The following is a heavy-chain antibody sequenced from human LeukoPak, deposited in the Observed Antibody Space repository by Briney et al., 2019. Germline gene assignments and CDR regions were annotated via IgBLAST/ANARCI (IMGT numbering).Heavy chain of an antibody. D-gene: IGHD2-2*01. V-gene: IGHV1-2*02. J-gene: IGHJ4*02. CDR2: INPKTGGT. CDR1: GYTFTGYY. CDR3: AVQHQLRYQ. Sequence: GASVKVSCKASGYTFTGYYMHWVRQAPGQGLEWMGWINPKTGGTKYAQKLQGRVTMARDTSISTAYMELSRLRSDDTAVYYCAVQHQLRYQWGQGTLVTVSS.